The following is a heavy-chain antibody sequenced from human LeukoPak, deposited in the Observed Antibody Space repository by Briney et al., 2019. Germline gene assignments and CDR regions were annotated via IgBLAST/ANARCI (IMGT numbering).Heavy chain of an antibody. CDR3: ARGGWLDDY. D-gene: IGHD6-19*01. CDR1: GYIFTSYW. Sequence: GEYLKISCKGSGYIFTSYWISWVRRMPGKGLEWMGRIDPSNSYTNYNPSFQGHVTFSVDKSIATAYLQWHTLKASDTAMYYCARGGWLDDYWGQGTLVTVSS. CDR2: IDPSNSYT. V-gene: IGHV5-10-1*01. J-gene: IGHJ4*02.